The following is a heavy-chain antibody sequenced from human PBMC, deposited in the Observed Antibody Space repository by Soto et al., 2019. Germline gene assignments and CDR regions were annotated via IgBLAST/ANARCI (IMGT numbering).Heavy chain of an antibody. J-gene: IGHJ5*02. CDR2: ISGNGGST. Sequence: PGGSLRLSCSASGFTFSSYAMHWVRQAPGEGLEYVSGISGNGGSTYYADSVKGRFTVSRDNSKNTLYLQMNSLRPEDTAVYYCVKDRYCSSTTCQPALDPWGQGTLVTVSS. V-gene: IGHV3-64D*06. CDR3: VKDRYCSSTTCQPALDP. CDR1: GFTFSSYA. D-gene: IGHD2-2*01.